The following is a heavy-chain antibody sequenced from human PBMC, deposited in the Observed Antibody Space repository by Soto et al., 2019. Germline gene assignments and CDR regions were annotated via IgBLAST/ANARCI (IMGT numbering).Heavy chain of an antibody. V-gene: IGHV4-39*01. CDR3: ARTSNSYSKTQKAGPYWYFDL. CDR1: GGSISSSSYY. Sequence: QLQLQESGPGLVKPSETLSLTCTVSGGSISSSSYYWGWIRQPPGKGLEWIGSIYYSGSTYYNPSLKSRVTISVDTSKNQFSLKLSSVTAADTAVYYCARTSNSYSKTQKAGPYWYFDLWGRGTLVTVSS. J-gene: IGHJ2*01. CDR2: IYYSGST. D-gene: IGHD4-4*01.